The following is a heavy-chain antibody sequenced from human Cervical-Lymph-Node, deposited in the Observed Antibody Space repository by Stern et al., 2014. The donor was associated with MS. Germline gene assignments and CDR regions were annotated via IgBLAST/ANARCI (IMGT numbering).Heavy chain of an antibody. CDR3: AREGIPGAGGTFDN. CDR1: GGTFSSYT. CDR2: IIPIFATT. D-gene: IGHD1-26*01. V-gene: IGHV1-69*01. J-gene: IGHJ4*02. Sequence: VQLVESGAEVKKPGSSVKVSCNVSGGTFSSYTLNWVRQAPGQGLEWVGGIIPIFATTNYPQRFQGKVTITADGSTSTTYLEVSSLTSEDTAVYYCAREGIPGAGGTFDNWGQGTLVIVSS.